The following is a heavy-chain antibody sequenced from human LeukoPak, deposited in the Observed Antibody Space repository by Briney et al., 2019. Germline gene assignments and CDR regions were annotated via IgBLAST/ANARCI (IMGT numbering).Heavy chain of an antibody. Sequence: PGGSLRLSCAASGFTFSGSAMHWVRQTSGKGLEWVGRIRSKANSYATAYAASVKGRFTISRDDSKNTAYLQMNSLKTEDTAVYYCTRHPAHSGIAAVGGYWGQGTLVTVSS. V-gene: IGHV3-73*01. D-gene: IGHD6-13*01. CDR1: GFTFSGSA. J-gene: IGHJ4*02. CDR2: IRSKANSYAT. CDR3: TRHPAHSGIAAVGGY.